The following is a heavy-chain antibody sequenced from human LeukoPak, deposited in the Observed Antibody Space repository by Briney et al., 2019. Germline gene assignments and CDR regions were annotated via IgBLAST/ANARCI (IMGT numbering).Heavy chain of an antibody. CDR3: ARTGYCSGGSCPDY. D-gene: IGHD2-15*01. CDR2: VIPIFGTA. Sequence: SVKVSCKASGGTFSSYAISWVRQAPGQGLEWMGGVIPIFGTANYAQKFQGRVTITTDESTSTAYMELSSLRSEDTAVYYCARTGYCSGGSCPDYWGQGTLVTVSS. V-gene: IGHV1-69*05. J-gene: IGHJ4*02. CDR1: GGTFSSYA.